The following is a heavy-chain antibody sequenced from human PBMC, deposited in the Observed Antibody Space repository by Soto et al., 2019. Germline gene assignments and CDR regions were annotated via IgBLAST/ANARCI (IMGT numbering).Heavy chain of an antibody. V-gene: IGHV1-69*01. CDR3: ARCSGPRDYYYYGMDV. CDR1: GGTFSSYA. J-gene: IGHJ6*02. CDR2: IIPIFGTA. D-gene: IGHD6-25*01. Sequence: QVQLVQSGAEVKKPGSSVKVSCKASGGTFSSYAISWVRQAPGQGLEWMGGIIPIFGTANYAQKFQGRVTITADESTSTAYMELSSLRSEDTAVYYCARCSGPRDYYYYGMDVWGQGTTVTVSS.